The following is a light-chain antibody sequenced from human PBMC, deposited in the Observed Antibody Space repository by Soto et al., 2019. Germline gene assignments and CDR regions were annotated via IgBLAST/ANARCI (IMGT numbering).Light chain of an antibody. J-gene: IGLJ2*01. CDR3: SSYAGSNNYVV. V-gene: IGLV2-8*01. Sequence: QSVLTQPPSASGSPGQSVTISCTGTSSDVGGYNYVSWYQQHPGKTPKLMIYEVSERPSGVPDRFSGSKSGNTASLTVSGRQAEDEADYYCSSYAGSNNYVVFGGGTQLTVL. CDR1: SSDVGGYNY. CDR2: EVS.